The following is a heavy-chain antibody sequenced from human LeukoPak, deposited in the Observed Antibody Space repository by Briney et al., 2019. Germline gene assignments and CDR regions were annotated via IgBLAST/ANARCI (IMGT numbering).Heavy chain of an antibody. V-gene: IGHV3-48*01. J-gene: IGHJ5*02. D-gene: IGHD3-16*02. CDR3: ARDQGLDYVWGSYRLNWFDP. Sequence: GGSLRLSCAASGFTFSSYEMNWVRQAPGKGLEWVSYITSSSSTIYYADSVKGRFTISRDNSKNTLYLQMNSLRAEDTAVYYCARDQGLDYVWGSYRLNWFDPWGQGTLVTVSS. CDR2: ITSSSSTI. CDR1: GFTFSSYE.